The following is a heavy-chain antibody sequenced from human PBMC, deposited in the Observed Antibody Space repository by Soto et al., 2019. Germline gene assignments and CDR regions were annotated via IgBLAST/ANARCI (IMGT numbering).Heavy chain of an antibody. CDR1: GYTLTNYA. CDR2: INAGNGNT. V-gene: IGHV1-3*01. D-gene: IGHD3-3*01. Sequence: ASVKVSCKASGYTLTNYAMHWVRQAPGQRLEWMGWINAGNGNTKYSQKFQGRVTITRDTSASTAYMELSSLRSEDTAVYYCARGDRITIFGVVITFDYWGQGTLVTVSS. CDR3: ARGDRITIFGVVITFDY. J-gene: IGHJ4*02.